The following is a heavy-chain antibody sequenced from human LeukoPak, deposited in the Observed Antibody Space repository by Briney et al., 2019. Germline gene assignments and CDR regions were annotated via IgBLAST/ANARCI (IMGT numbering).Heavy chain of an antibody. Sequence: PSQTLSLTCTVSGGSISSGSYLWSWLRQPAGKGLAWIGRIYTSGSTNYNPSLKSRVTISVDTSKHKLSLKLSSVTAADTDVYYCARVLGIAAAGTEVGDYYYYYMDVWGKGTTVTVSS. CDR1: GGSISSGSYL. CDR3: ARVLGIAAAGTEVGDYYYYYMDV. D-gene: IGHD6-13*01. CDR2: IYTSGST. V-gene: IGHV4-61*02. J-gene: IGHJ6*03.